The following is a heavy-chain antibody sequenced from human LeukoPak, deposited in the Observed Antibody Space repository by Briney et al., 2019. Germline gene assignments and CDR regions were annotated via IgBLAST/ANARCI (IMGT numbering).Heavy chain of an antibody. J-gene: IGHJ6*03. Sequence: PSQTLSLTCTVSGGSISSGSYYWSWIRQPAGKGLEWIGRIYSSGSTNYNPSLKSRVTISLDTSKNQFSLKLSSVTAADAAVYYCAREVADYGGYYYYHYMDVWGKGTTVTISS. CDR3: AREVADYGGYYYYHYMDV. V-gene: IGHV4-61*02. D-gene: IGHD4-23*01. CDR1: GGSISSGSYY. CDR2: IYSSGST.